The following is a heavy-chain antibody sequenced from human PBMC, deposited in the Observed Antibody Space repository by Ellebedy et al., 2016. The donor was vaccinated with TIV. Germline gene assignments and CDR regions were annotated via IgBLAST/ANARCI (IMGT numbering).Heavy chain of an antibody. CDR1: GFTFNSYT. D-gene: IGHD6-13*01. CDR2: ISSSSSTI. CDR3: AAAAGAGDDAFDI. V-gene: IGHV3-48*01. J-gene: IGHJ3*02. Sequence: GESLKISXAASGFTFNSYTMNWVRQAPGKGLEWVSYISSSSSTIYYADSVKGRFTISRDKAKNSLYLQMNSLRAEDTAVYYCAAAAGAGDDAFDIWGQGTMVTVSS.